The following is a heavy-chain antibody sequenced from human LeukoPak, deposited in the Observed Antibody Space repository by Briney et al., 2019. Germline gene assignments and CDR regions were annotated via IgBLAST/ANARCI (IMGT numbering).Heavy chain of an antibody. CDR2: ISSSSSTI. CDR3: AREILEESPTTIVVVISGFDP. Sequence: GGSLRLSCEASEFTFSSYSMNWVRQAPGKGLEWVSYISSSSSTIYYADSVKGRFTISRDNAKNSLYLQMNSLRAEDTAVYYCAREILEESPTTIVVVISGFDPWGQGTLVTVSS. CDR1: EFTFSSYS. D-gene: IGHD3-22*01. V-gene: IGHV3-48*01. J-gene: IGHJ5*02.